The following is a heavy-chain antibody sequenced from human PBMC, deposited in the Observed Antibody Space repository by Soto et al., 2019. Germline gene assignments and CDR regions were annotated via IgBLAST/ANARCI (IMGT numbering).Heavy chain of an antibody. CDR2: MNPNSGNT. CDR3: AVQPGIAVAGKLPFYYYYYMDV. D-gene: IGHD6-19*01. J-gene: IGHJ6*03. Sequence: GASVKVSCKASGYTFTSYDINWVRQATGQGREWMGWMNPNSGNTGYAQKFQGRVTMTRNTSISTAYMELSSLRSDDTAVYYRAVQPGIAVAGKLPFYYYYYMDVWGKGPTVTVSS. V-gene: IGHV1-8*01. CDR1: GYTFTSYD.